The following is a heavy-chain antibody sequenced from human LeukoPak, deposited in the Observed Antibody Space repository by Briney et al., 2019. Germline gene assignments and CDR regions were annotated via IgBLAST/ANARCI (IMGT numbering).Heavy chain of an antibody. D-gene: IGHD3-16*01. J-gene: IGHJ6*02. Sequence: GASVKVSCKASGYTFTSYSIHWVRQAPGQGLEWMGIINPSGGSTSYAQKFQGRVTVTRDTSTSTVYMELSSLRSEGTAVYYCARGLIDYYFAMDVWGQGTTVTVSS. CDR1: GYTFTSYS. CDR3: ARGLIDYYFAMDV. CDR2: INPSGGST. V-gene: IGHV1-46*01.